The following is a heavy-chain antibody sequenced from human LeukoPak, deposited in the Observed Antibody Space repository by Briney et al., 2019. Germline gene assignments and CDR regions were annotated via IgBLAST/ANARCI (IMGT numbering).Heavy chain of an antibody. J-gene: IGHJ5*02. CDR2: IYSGGNT. CDR1: GGSINSATYY. D-gene: IGHD3-10*01. Sequence: SETLPLTCTVSGGSINSATYYWGWIRQPPGKGLEWIGNIYSGGNTYYKPSLKSRVTISVDASKNQLSLKLSSVTAADTAVYYCARRTYGSGTYYYNWFDPWGQGTLVTVSP. CDR3: ARRTYGSGTYYYNWFDP. V-gene: IGHV4-39*01.